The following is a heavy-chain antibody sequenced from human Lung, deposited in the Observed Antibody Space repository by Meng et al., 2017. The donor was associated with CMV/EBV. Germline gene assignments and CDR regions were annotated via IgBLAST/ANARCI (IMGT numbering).Heavy chain of an antibody. D-gene: IGHD6-13*01. CDR3: TTDHESGYRSSWEIY. V-gene: IGHV3-15*07. CDR1: FTRAG. CDR2: RKGKSDWETT. Sequence: FTRAGKTWVSKARGKGLEWVGRRKGKSDWETTDYANPVNGRNTISRDTSNNTLYMQMYSLNTEDTGVYYCTTDHESGYRSSWEIYWGQGILVTVSS. J-gene: IGHJ4*02.